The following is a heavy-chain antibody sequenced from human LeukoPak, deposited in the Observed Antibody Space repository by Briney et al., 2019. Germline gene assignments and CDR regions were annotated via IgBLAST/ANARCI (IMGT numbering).Heavy chain of an antibody. J-gene: IGHJ6*03. CDR1: GGSINHYY. Sequence: SETLSLTCSVSGGSINHYYGTWIRQPPGKGLEWIGYIYYSGSTNYNPSLKSRVTISVDTSKNQFSLKLSSVTAADTAVYYCARGSRCSGGSCYAYYYYYMDVWGKGTTVTVSS. D-gene: IGHD2-15*01. CDR3: ARGSRCSGGSCYAYYYYYMDV. CDR2: IYYSGST. V-gene: IGHV4-59*01.